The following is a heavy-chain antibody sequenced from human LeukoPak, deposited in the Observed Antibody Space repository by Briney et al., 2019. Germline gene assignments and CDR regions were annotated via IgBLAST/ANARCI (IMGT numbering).Heavy chain of an antibody. D-gene: IGHD5-18*01. CDR3: ARCGYSYGYDY. Sequence: PSETLSLTCTVSGGSISSGSYYWSWIRQPAGKGLEWIGRIYTSGSTNYNPSLKSRVTISVDTSKIQFSLKLSSVTAADTAVYYCARCGYSYGYDYWGQGTLVTVSS. J-gene: IGHJ4*02. CDR2: IYTSGST. CDR1: GGSISSGSYY. V-gene: IGHV4-61*02.